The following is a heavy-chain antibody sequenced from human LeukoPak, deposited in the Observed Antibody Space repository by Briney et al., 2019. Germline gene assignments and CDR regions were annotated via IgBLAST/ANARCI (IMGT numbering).Heavy chain of an antibody. Sequence: GASVKVSCKASGYTFTSYGISWVRQAPGQGLEWMGWISAYNGNTNYAQKLQGRVTMTTDTSTSTAYMELRSLRSDDTAVYYCARQADIVATNYYYGMDVWGQGTTVTVSS. CDR2: ISAYNGNT. J-gene: IGHJ6*02. V-gene: IGHV1-18*01. CDR3: ARQADIVATNYYYGMDV. CDR1: GYTFTSYG. D-gene: IGHD5-12*01.